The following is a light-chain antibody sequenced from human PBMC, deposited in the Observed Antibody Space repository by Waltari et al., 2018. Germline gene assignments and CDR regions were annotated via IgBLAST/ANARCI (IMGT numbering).Light chain of an antibody. Sequence: SYVLTQPPSVSVAPGQTARITCGGHNIGSKSVHWYQQKPGQAPVLVAYDDSYRPSGIPERFSGSNSGNTATLTISRVEAGDEADYYCQVWDSSSDHVVFGGGTKLTVL. CDR1: NIGSKS. CDR3: QVWDSSSDHVV. CDR2: DDS. J-gene: IGLJ2*01. V-gene: IGLV3-21*02.